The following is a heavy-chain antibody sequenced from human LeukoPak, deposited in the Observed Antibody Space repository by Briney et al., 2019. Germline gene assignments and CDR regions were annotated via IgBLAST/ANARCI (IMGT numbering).Heavy chain of an antibody. J-gene: IGHJ4*02. D-gene: IGHD6-19*01. Sequence: GSSVKVSCKASGGTFSSYAINWVRQAPGQGLEWMGGIIPIFGTANYAQKFQGRVTITADESTSTAYMELSSLISEDTAVYYCARGWQSSGWYVYWGQGTLVTVSS. CDR2: IIPIFGTA. CDR3: ARGWQSSGWYVY. CDR1: GGTFSSYA. V-gene: IGHV1-69*01.